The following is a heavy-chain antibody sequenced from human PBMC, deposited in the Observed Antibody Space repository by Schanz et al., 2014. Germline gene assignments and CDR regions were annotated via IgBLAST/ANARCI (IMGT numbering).Heavy chain of an antibody. CDR2: ISSRSSYI. J-gene: IGHJ4*02. CDR3: VRLVRAPYSSDVDY. D-gene: IGHD1-26*01. Sequence: SCSASGFTFSSYSMNWVRQAPGKVLEWVSSISSRSSYIYYADSVKGRFTSSRDNANNSLYLMMNRLRAEDPDVHYSVRLVRAPYSSDVDYGGQGTMVNASS. V-gene: IGHV3-21*03. CDR1: GFTFSSYS.